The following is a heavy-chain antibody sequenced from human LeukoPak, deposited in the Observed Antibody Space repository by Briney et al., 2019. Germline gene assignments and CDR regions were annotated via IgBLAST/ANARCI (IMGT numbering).Heavy chain of an antibody. V-gene: IGHV1-18*01. J-gene: IGHJ4*02. CDR1: GYPFTNYA. CDR2: IGGYSGNT. CDR3: ARTGALRYFDWLPPHFDY. Sequence: GASVKVSCKASGYPFTNYAITWVRQAPGQGLEWMGWIGGYSGNTHYVQKFQGRVTVTTDESTSTAYMELSSLRSEDTAVYYCARTGALRYFDWLPPHFDYWGQGTLVTVSS. D-gene: IGHD3-9*01.